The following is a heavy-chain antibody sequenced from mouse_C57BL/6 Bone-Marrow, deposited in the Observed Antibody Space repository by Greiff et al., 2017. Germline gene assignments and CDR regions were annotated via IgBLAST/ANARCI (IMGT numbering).Heavy chain of an antibody. CDR1: GYTFTSYW. Sequence: QVQLQQPGAELVKPGASVKLSCTASGYTFTSYWMHWVKQRPGRGLEWIGRLDPNRGGTKYNEKFKSKATLTADKPSSTAYMQLSSLTSEDSAVYYCASPHYYGSRDAMDYWGQGTSVTVSS. CDR2: LDPNRGGT. V-gene: IGHV1-72*01. J-gene: IGHJ4*01. D-gene: IGHD1-1*01. CDR3: ASPHYYGSRDAMDY.